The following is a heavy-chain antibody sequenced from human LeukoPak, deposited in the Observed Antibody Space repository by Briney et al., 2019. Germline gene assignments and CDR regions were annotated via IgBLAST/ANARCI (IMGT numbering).Heavy chain of an antibody. Sequence: SVKVSCKASGSTFSSYAISWVRQAPGQGLEWMGRIIPILGIANYAQRFQGRVTITADKSTSTAYMELSSLRSEDTAVYYCARASGIAAAAQTNFWGQGTLVTVSS. V-gene: IGHV1-69*04. CDR1: GSTFSSYA. J-gene: IGHJ4*02. CDR2: IIPILGIA. CDR3: ARASGIAAAAQTNF. D-gene: IGHD6-13*01.